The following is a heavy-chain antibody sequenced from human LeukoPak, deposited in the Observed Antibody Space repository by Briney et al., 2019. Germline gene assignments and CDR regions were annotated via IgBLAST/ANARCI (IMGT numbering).Heavy chain of an antibody. CDR2: INHSGST. CDR1: GGSFSGYY. V-gene: IGHV4-34*01. D-gene: IGHD6-13*01. J-gene: IGHJ4*02. CDR3: ARGPRFIAAPYYFDH. Sequence: PSETLSLTCAVYGGSFSGYYWSWIRQPPGKGLEWIGEINHSGSTNYNPSLKSRVTISVDTSKNQFSLKLSSVTAADTAVYYCARGPRFIAAPYYFDHWGQGTLVTVSS.